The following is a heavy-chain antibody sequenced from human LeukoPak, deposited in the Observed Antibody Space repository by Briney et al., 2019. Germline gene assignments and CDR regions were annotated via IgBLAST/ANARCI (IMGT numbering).Heavy chain of an antibody. V-gene: IGHV4-34*01. CDR2: IYHSGYT. Sequence: SETLSLTCAVYGGSFSGYYWGWIRQPPGKALEWIGSIYHSGYTYYNPSLKSRVTISVDTSKNQFSLKLSPVTAADTAMYYCARTAGWSYGFDYWGQGTLVTVSS. D-gene: IGHD5-18*01. CDR3: ARTAGWSYGFDY. CDR1: GGSFSGYY. J-gene: IGHJ4*02.